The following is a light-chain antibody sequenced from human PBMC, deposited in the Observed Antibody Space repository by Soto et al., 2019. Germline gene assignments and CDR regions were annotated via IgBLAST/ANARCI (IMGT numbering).Light chain of an antibody. CDR3: QQYHIYSGT. V-gene: IGKV1-5*03. CDR2: KAS. Sequence: DIQMTQSPSTLSAAVGDRVTITCRASQTIDSWLAWYQQRPGKPPNLLIYKASTLASGVPSRFSGSGSGTEFTLTINSLQPEDFATNYCQQYHIYSGTFGQGNKVEIK. CDR1: QTIDSW. J-gene: IGKJ1*01.